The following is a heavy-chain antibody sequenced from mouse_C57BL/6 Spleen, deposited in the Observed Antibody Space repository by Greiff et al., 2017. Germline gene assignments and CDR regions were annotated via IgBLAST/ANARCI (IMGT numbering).Heavy chain of an antibody. D-gene: IGHD1-1*01. Sequence: VKLLQSGAELVKPGASVKLSCTASGFNIKDYYMHWVKQRPEQGLEWIGRIDPEDGETKYAPKFQGKATITADTSSTTAYLQLSSLTSEDTAVCYSAPITTVDVDYWGQGTTLTVSS. J-gene: IGHJ2*01. V-gene: IGHV14-2*01. CDR3: APITTVDVDY. CDR1: GFNIKDYY. CDR2: IDPEDGET.